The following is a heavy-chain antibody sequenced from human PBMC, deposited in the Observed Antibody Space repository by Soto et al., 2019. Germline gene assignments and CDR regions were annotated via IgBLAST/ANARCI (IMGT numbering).Heavy chain of an antibody. CDR1: GYSFTSYW. CDR3: ARHLAAAGISYYYGMDV. D-gene: IGHD6-13*01. J-gene: IGHJ6*02. Sequence: PGESLKISCKGSGYSFTSYWISWVRQMPGKSLELMGSIDPSVSYTNYCLSFQGHVTISADKSIITAYLQCSSLKASDTAIYYCARHLAAAGISYYYGMDVWGQGTTVTVSS. CDR2: IDPSVSYT. V-gene: IGHV5-10-1*01.